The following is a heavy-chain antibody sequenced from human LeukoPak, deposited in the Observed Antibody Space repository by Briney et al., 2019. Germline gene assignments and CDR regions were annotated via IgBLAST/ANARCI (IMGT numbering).Heavy chain of an antibody. J-gene: IGHJ4*02. CDR3: AKQSMTLIRGVIDY. CDR2: ISGSGGST. V-gene: IGHV3-23*01. D-gene: IGHD3-10*01. CDR1: AFTFSTYA. Sequence: GESLRLSRKASAFTFSTYAMSWVRQAPGKGLEWVSGISGSGGSTYYADSVKGRFTISRDNSKNTLYLLMNSLRAEDTAVYYCAKQSMTLIRGVIDYWGQGTLVTVSS.